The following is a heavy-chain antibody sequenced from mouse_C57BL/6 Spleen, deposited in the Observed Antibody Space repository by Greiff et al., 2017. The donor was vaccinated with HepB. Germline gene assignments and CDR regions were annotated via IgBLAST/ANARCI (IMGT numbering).Heavy chain of an antibody. Sequence: QVQLKQSGPELVKPGASVKISCKASGYSFTSYYIHWVKQRPGQGLEWIGWIYPGNGNTKYNEKFKGKATLTADTSSSTAYMQLSSLTSEDSAVYYCARDGYYVGDYYAMDYWGQGTSVTVSS. D-gene: IGHD2-3*01. J-gene: IGHJ4*01. CDR3: ARDGYYVGDYYAMDY. CDR1: GYSFTSYY. CDR2: IYPGNGNT. V-gene: IGHV1-66*01.